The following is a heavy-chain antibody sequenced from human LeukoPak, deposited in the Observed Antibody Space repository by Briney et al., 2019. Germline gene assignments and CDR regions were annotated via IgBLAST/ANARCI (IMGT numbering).Heavy chain of an antibody. J-gene: IGHJ4*02. CDR3: ARVGVTAATADY. V-gene: IGHV1-46*01. D-gene: IGHD6-25*01. CDR1: GYTFTSYY. Sequence: ASVKVSCKASGYTFTSYYMHWMRQAPGQGPEWMGIINPRGGSTDYSQKFQDRVTMSSDTSPSTVYMELSSLRSEDTAVYFCARVGVTAATADYWGQGTLVTVSS. CDR2: INPRGGST.